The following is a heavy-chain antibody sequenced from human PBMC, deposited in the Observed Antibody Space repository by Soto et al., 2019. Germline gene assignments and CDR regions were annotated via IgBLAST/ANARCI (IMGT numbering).Heavy chain of an antibody. V-gene: IGHV1-69*13. Sequence: SVKVSCKASGGTFSSYAISWVRQAPGQGLEWMGGIIPIFGTANYAQKFQGRVTITADESTSTAYMELSSLRSEDTAVYYCARDTNYDSSGYYWAYFDYWGQGTLVTVSS. D-gene: IGHD3-22*01. CDR1: GGTFSSYA. CDR2: IIPIFGTA. J-gene: IGHJ4*02. CDR3: ARDTNYDSSGYYWAYFDY.